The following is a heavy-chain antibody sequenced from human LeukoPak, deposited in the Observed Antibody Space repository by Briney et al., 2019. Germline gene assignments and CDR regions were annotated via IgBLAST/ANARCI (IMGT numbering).Heavy chain of an antibody. CDR1: GFTFDDCA. CDR3: VRDISATVTSEFSY. D-gene: IGHD4-17*01. Sequence: GGSLRLSCAASGFTFDDCAMHWVRQVPGKGLEWASGISWNSGKMGYADSVKGRFTISRDNAKNSLYLQMNSLRTGDMALYYCVRDISATVTSEFSYWGQGTLVTVSS. CDR2: ISWNSGKM. V-gene: IGHV3-9*03. J-gene: IGHJ4*02.